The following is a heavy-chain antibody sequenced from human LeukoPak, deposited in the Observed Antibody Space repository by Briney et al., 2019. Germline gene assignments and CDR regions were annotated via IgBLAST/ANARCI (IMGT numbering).Heavy chain of an antibody. D-gene: IGHD4-17*01. V-gene: IGHV4-61*02. CDR2: IYTSGST. CDR3: ARTTVTTYYFDY. J-gene: IGHJ4*02. CDR1: GGFISSGSYY. Sequence: SETLSLTCTVSGGFISSGSYYWSWIRQPAGKGLEWIGRIYTSGSTNYNPSLRSRVTMSVDTSKNQFSLKLSSVTAADTAVYYCARTTVTTYYFDYWGQGTLVTVSS.